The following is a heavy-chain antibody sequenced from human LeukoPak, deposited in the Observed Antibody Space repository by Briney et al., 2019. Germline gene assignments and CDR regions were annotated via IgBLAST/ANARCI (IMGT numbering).Heavy chain of an antibody. Sequence: SETLSLTCTVSGGSISNYYWSWIRQPPEKGLEWIGYIYYSGSTNYNPSLKSRATISIDTSKNQLSLKLTSVTAADTAVYFCATRPPGQQWAPYFDYWGQGSLVTVSS. CDR1: GGSISNYY. D-gene: IGHD5-18*01. CDR2: IYYSGST. J-gene: IGHJ4*02. V-gene: IGHV4-59*01. CDR3: ATRPPGQQWAPYFDY.